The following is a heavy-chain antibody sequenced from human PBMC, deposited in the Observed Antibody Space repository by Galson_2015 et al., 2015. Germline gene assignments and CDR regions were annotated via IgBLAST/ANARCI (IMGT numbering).Heavy chain of an antibody. J-gene: IGHJ4*02. Sequence: SLRLACAASGFTFSGHWLNWVRQAPGTGLEWVALIRGDGTENNYVDSVKGRFTLTRDNAKNSLYLQMKSLRAEDTAVFYCVRGAGLLLDSCGQGTLVTFAS. CDR2: IRGDGTEN. CDR3: VRGAGLLLDS. D-gene: IGHD2-21*01. V-gene: IGHV3-7*01. CDR1: GFTFSGHW.